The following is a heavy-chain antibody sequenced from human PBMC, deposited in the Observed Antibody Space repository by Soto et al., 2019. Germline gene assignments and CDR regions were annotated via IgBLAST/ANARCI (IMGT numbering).Heavy chain of an antibody. CDR2: IYYSGST. V-gene: IGHV4-59*08. Sequence: PSETLSLTCTVSGGSISSYYWSWIRQPPGKGLEWIGYIYYSGSTNYNPSLKSRVTISVDTSKNQFSLKLSSVTAADTAVYYCARRARFGELSSLYFDYWGQGTLVTVPQ. CDR3: ARRARFGELSSLYFDY. D-gene: IGHD3-10*01. CDR1: GGSISSYY. J-gene: IGHJ4*02.